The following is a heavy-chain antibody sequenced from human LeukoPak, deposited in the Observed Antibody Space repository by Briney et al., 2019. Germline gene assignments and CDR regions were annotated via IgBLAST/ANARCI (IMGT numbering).Heavy chain of an antibody. CDR1: GYTFTSYY. Sequence: ASVKVSCKASGYTFTSYYMHWVRQAPGQGLEWMGWINPNSGGTNYAQKFQGRVTMTRDTSISTAYMELSRLRSDDTAVYYCARVGKIKWELLQDYWGQGTLVTVSS. D-gene: IGHD1-26*01. J-gene: IGHJ4*02. CDR3: ARVGKIKWELLQDY. CDR2: INPNSGGT. V-gene: IGHV1-2*02.